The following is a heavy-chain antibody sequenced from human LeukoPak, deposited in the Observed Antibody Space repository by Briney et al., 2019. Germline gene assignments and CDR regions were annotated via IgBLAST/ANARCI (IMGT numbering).Heavy chain of an antibody. V-gene: IGHV3-48*03. CDR1: GFTFSSFE. CDR3: AELGITMIGGV. J-gene: IGHJ6*04. CDR2: ISASGTIT. D-gene: IGHD3-10*02. Sequence: GGSLRLSCAASGFTFSSFEMNWVRQAPGKGLEWISYISASGTITHYADSVEGRFTISRDNAKNSLYLQMNSLRAEDTAVYYCAELGITMIGGVWGKGTTVTISS.